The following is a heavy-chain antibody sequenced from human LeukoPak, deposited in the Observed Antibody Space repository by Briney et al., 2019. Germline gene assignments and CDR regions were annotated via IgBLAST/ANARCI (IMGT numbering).Heavy chain of an antibody. J-gene: IGHJ4*02. V-gene: IGHV1-58*02. Sequence: SVKVSCKASGFTFTSSAMQWVRQARGQRLEWIGWIVVGSGNTTYAQKFQERVTITRDMSTSTAYMELSSLRSEDTAVYYCAASPHWYYGSGSTHLFDYWGQGTLVTVSS. CDR1: GFTFTSSA. D-gene: IGHD3-10*01. CDR3: AASPHWYYGSGSTHLFDY. CDR2: IVVGSGNT.